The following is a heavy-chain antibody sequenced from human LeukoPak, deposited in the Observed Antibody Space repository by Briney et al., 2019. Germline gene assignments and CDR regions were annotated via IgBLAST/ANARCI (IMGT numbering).Heavy chain of an antibody. V-gene: IGHV4-39*01. D-gene: IGHD5-12*01. Sequence: SETLSLTCTVSGGSISSSNHYWGWIRQPPGKGLEWIGSMSYSGSTFYNPSLKSRVTISVDTSKNQFSLKLRSATAADTAVYYCARGGGYDLIDYWGQGTLVTVSS. J-gene: IGHJ4*02. CDR3: ARGGGYDLIDY. CDR1: GGSISSSNHY. CDR2: MSYSGST.